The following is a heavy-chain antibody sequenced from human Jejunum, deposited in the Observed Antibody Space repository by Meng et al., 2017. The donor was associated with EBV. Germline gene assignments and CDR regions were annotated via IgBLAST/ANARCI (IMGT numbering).Heavy chain of an antibody. D-gene: IGHD3-10*01. V-gene: IGHV4-34*01. J-gene: IGHJ5*02. CDR2: INHGGGA. Sequence: HGQPREAGAGLLKPSGTLSPTWAVYGGSFSDYYWTWIRQPPGKGLEWIGEINHGGGAIYNPSLKSRVTISVDTSKNQFSLKLSSVTAADTAVYYCARLGGYASGTYYPIDPWGQGTLVTVSS. CDR1: GGSFSDYY. CDR3: ARLGGYASGTYYPIDP.